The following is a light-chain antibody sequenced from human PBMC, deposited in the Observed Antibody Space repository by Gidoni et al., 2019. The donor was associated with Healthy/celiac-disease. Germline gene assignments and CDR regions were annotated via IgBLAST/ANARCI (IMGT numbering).Light chain of an antibody. CDR3: SSYTSSSTWV. J-gene: IGLJ1*01. CDR1: SSDVGGYNY. CDR2: DVS. Sequence: QSALTQPASVSGSPGQSITISCTGTSSDVGGYNYVSWYQQHPGKAPKLMIYDVSNRPSGVSNRFSASKSCNTASLTISGLQAEDEADYYCSSYTSSSTWVFGTGTKVTVL. V-gene: IGLV2-14*01.